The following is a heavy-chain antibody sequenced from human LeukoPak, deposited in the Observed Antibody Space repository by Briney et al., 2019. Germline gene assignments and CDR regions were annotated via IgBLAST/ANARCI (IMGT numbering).Heavy chain of an antibody. Sequence: PGGSLRLSCAASGFIFSDYYMRWIRQAPGKGLEWVSYISSSGSTIYYADSAKGRFTISRDNAKNSLYLQMNSLRAEDTAVYYCARGSYNWNDPDEYFQHWGQGTLVTVSS. D-gene: IGHD1-1*01. CDR3: ARGSYNWNDPDEYFQH. CDR2: ISSSGSTI. J-gene: IGHJ1*01. V-gene: IGHV3-11*01. CDR1: GFIFSDYY.